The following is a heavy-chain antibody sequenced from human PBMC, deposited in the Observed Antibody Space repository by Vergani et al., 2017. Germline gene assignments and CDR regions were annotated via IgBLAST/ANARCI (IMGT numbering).Heavy chain of an antibody. Sequence: VQLVESGGGLVQPGGSLRLSCAASGFTFSDYYMSWIRQAPGKGLEWVSYISSSGSTIYYADSVKGRFTISRDNAKNSLFLQMNSLRAEDTAVYYCAGVPRLEFLNQLLPGYYYYYMDVWGKGTTVTVSS. D-gene: IGHD2-2*01. CDR1: GFTFSDYY. CDR3: AGVPRLEFLNQLLPGYYYYYMDV. J-gene: IGHJ6*03. CDR2: ISSSGSTI. V-gene: IGHV3-11*01.